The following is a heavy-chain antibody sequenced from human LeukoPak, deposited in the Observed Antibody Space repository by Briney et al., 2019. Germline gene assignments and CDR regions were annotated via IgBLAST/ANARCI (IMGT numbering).Heavy chain of an antibody. CDR1: GYTFTSYD. V-gene: IGHV1-8*01. Sequence: GASVKVSCKASGYTFTSYDINWVRQATGQGLEWMGWMNPNSGNTGYAQKFQGRVTMTRNTSISTAYMELSSLRSEDTAVYYCATPNYYGSGSYSEAYGMDVWGQGTTVTVSS. D-gene: IGHD3-10*01. CDR3: ATPNYYGSGSYSEAYGMDV. CDR2: MNPNSGNT. J-gene: IGHJ6*02.